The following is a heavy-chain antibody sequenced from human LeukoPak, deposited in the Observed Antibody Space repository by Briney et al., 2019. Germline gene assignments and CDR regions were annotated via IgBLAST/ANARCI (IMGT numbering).Heavy chain of an antibody. D-gene: IGHD3-16*01. CDR1: GGAISSYY. Sequence: SETLSLTCTVSGGAISSYYWNWIRQSAEKGLEWIGHIYSRGITDSNPSLKSRVTMSLDRPKNQFSLTVTSVTAADTAVYFCARGGTKYHFDSWGQGTLVTVSS. CDR3: ARGGTKYHFDS. V-gene: IGHV4-4*07. CDR2: IYSRGIT. J-gene: IGHJ4*02.